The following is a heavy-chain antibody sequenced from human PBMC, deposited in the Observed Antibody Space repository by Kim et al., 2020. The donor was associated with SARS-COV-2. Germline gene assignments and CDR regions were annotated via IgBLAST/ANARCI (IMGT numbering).Heavy chain of an antibody. CDR3: AMGYTVVRGIPYPIAGYYYYGMDV. Sequence: GGSLRLSCAASGLNFNTYWMHWVRQAPGKGLLWVSRIMGDGTNTAYADSVKGRFTISRDNAKNTLYLQMNSLRAEDTAVYYCAMGYTVVRGIPYPIAGYYYYGMDVWGHGTTVTVSS. D-gene: IGHD3-10*01. J-gene: IGHJ6*02. V-gene: IGHV3-74*03. CDR2: IMGDGTNT. CDR1: GLNFNTYW.